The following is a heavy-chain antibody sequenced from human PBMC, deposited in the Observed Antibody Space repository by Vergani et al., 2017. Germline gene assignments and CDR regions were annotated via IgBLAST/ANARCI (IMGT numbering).Heavy chain of an antibody. CDR1: GFSLSTSGMR. Sequence: QVTLKESGPALVKPTQTLTLTCTFSGFSLSTSGMRVSWIRQPPGKALEWLARIDWDDDKFYSTSLKTRLTITKDTSKNQVVLTMTNMDPVDTATYYGAHRRVTSKVFDYWGQGTLVTVSS. CDR3: AHRRVTSKVFDY. CDR2: IDWDDDK. J-gene: IGHJ4*02. D-gene: IGHD4-11*01. V-gene: IGHV2-70*04.